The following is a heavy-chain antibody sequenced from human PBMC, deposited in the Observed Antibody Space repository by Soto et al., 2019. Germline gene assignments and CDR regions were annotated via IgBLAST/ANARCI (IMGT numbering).Heavy chain of an antibody. J-gene: IGHJ5*02. D-gene: IGHD4-17*01. CDR1: GFTFSSYG. CDR3: ARGAHLTTVTLYNWFDP. CDR2: IWYDGSNK. Sequence: QVQLVESGGGVVQPGRSLRLSCAASGFTFSSYGMHWVRQAPGKGLEWVAVIWYDGSNKYYADSVKGRFTISRDNSKNTLYLQMNSLRAEDTAVYYCARGAHLTTVTLYNWFDPWGQGTLVTVSS. V-gene: IGHV3-33*01.